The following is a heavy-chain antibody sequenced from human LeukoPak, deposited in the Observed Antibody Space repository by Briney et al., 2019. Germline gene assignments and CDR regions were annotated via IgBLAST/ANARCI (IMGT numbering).Heavy chain of an antibody. CDR2: INHSGST. J-gene: IGHJ4*02. CDR1: GGSFSGYY. V-gene: IGHV4-34*01. CDR3: ARGLGSVRHPYYFDH. D-gene: IGHD7-27*01. Sequence: SETLSLTCAVYGGSFSGYYWSWIRQPPGKGLEWIGEINHSGSTNYNPSLKSRVTISVDTSKSQFSLKLSSVTAADTAVYYCARGLGSVRHPYYFDHWGQGTLVTVSS.